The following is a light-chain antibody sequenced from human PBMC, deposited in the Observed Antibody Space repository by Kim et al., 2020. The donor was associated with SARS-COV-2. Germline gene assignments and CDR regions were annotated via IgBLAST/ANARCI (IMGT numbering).Light chain of an antibody. CDR1: SSNIGSST. CDR2: SNT. CDR3: AAWDGSLNAWV. V-gene: IGLV1-44*01. J-gene: IGLJ3*02. Sequence: QSVLTQPPSVSGTPGQRVTISCSGGSSNIGSSTVSWYQQYTDTAPKLLMFSNTERPSGVPDRFSGSKSGTSASVAISGLQSEDEADYYCAAWDGSLNAWVFGGGTQLTVL.